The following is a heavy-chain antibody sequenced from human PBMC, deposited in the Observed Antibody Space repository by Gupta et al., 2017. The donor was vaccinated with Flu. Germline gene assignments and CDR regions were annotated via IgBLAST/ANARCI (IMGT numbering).Heavy chain of an antibody. CDR1: GGSFSGYY. D-gene: IGHD2-2*01. J-gene: IGHJ3*02. V-gene: IGHV4-34*01. CDR2: INHSGST. CDR3: ARGLRRRIVVVPAAMNYRPYAFDI. Sequence: QVQLQQWGAGLLKPSETLSITCAVYGGSFSGYYWRWIRQPPGQGRVWIGEINHSGSTNYNPSLKSRVTISVDTSKNQFSLKLSSVTAADTAVYYCARGLRRRIVVVPAAMNYRPYAFDIWGQGTMVTVSS.